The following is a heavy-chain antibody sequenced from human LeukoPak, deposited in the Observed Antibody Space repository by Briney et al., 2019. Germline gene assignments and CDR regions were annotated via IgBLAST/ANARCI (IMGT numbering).Heavy chain of an antibody. V-gene: IGHV3-30*18. CDR1: GFTFSSYG. J-gene: IGHJ4*02. CDR2: ISYDGSNK. CDR3: AKASGYSSSWYLDY. D-gene: IGHD6-13*01. Sequence: GGSLRLSCAASGFTFSSYGMHWVRQAPGKGLEWVAVISYDGSNKYYADSVKGRFTISRDSSKNTLYLQMNSLRAEDTAVYYCAKASGYSSSWYLDYWGQGTLVTVSS.